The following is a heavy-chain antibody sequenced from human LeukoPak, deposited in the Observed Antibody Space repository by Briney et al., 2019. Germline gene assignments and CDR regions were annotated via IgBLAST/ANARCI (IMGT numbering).Heavy chain of an antibody. Sequence: GGSLRLSCAASGFTFSNYAMSWVRRAPGKGLEWFSTVSYKGDATAHADSVKGRFTISRDNSKNTLYLQMNSLRSQDTAVYYCARWLGTGYYTFDYWGQGTLVTVSS. J-gene: IGHJ4*02. CDR3: ARWLGTGYYTFDY. V-gene: IGHV3-23*01. D-gene: IGHD3/OR15-3a*01. CDR1: GFTFSNYA. CDR2: VSYKGDAT.